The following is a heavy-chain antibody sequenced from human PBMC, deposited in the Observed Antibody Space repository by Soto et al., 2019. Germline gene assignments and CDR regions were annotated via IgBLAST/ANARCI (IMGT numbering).Heavy chain of an antibody. Sequence: GGSLRRSCAAARFTFRNYAMSWVRQGPGQGLEWVSGISPTGEQRFYVDSVKGRFFISRDNSQNTLSLEMCNLRADDTPVHYCAKRYGSGRYRHFTSYYGMDIWRQVTSITVS. CDR1: RFTFRNYA. J-gene: IGHJ6*02. CDR3: AKRYGSGRYRHFTSYYGMDI. V-gene: IGHV3-23*02. CDR2: ISPTGEQR. D-gene: IGHD3-10*01.